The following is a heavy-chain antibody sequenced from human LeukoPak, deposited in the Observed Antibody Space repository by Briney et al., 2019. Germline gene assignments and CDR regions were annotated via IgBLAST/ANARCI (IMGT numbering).Heavy chain of an antibody. CDR2: IIPILGIA. V-gene: IGHV1-69*04. Sequence: GASVKVSCKASGGTFSSYAISWVRQAPGQGPEWMGRIIPILGIANYAQKFQGRVTITADKSTSTAYMELSSLRSEDTAVYYCARSDKDSGSLDWGQGTLVTVSS. CDR1: GGTFSSYA. J-gene: IGHJ4*02. D-gene: IGHD1-26*01. CDR3: ARSDKDSGSLD.